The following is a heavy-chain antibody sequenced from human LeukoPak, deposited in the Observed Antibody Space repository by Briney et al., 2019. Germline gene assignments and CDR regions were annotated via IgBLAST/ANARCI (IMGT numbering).Heavy chain of an antibody. D-gene: IGHD6-13*01. J-gene: IGHJ4*02. CDR1: GGTFSSYA. CDR2: IIPIFGTA. Sequence: SVKVSCKASGGTFSSYAISWVRQAPGQGLEWMGEIIPIFGTANYAQKFQGRATITADKSTSTAYMELSSLRSEDTAVYYCASRKGIAAAASYDYWGQGTLVTVSS. V-gene: IGHV1-69*06. CDR3: ASRKGIAAAASYDY.